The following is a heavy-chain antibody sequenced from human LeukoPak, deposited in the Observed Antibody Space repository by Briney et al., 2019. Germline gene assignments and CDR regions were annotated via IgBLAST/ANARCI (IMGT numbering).Heavy chain of an antibody. V-gene: IGHV4-59*08. CDR1: GGSTGSDY. CDR2: VYYSGVT. D-gene: IGHD2-15*01. Sequence: PSETLSLTCTVSGGSTGSDYWSWIRQPPGKGLEWIAYVYYSGVTSYNPSLKSRVAISIDTSKNQFSLNLSSVTAADTAVYYCARRSLHCSGGSCYRGAFDSWGQGTLVTVSS. CDR3: ARRSLHCSGGSCYRGAFDS. J-gene: IGHJ4*02.